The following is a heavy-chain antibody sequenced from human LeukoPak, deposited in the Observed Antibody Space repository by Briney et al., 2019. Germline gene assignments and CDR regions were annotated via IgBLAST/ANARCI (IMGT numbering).Heavy chain of an antibody. CDR3: ARQAICGDNYYYRHLGL. D-gene: IGHD2-21*01. CDR2: TTSSGKTI. V-gene: IGHV3-48*01. J-gene: IGHJ4*02. Sequence: PGGSLRLSCAASGFTFSSYTMNWVRQAPGKGLEWVSYTTSSGKTIYYADSLEGRFTISRDNAKNSLYLQMSSLRAEDTALYYCARQAICGDNYYYRHLGLWGQGTLVTVSS. CDR1: GFTFSSYT.